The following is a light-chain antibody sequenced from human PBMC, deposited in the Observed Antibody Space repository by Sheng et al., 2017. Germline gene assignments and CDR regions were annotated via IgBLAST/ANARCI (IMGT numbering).Light chain of an antibody. V-gene: IGKV1-39*01. J-gene: IGKJ3*01. CDR3: QQSYRIPFT. CDR2: AAS. CDR1: QSISNY. Sequence: DIQMTQSPSSLSASVGDRVTITCRASQSISNYLVWYQQKPGKAPKLLIYAASSLQSGVPSRFSGSGSGTDFTLTISSLQVEDFATYYCQQSYRIPFTFGPGTKVDIK.